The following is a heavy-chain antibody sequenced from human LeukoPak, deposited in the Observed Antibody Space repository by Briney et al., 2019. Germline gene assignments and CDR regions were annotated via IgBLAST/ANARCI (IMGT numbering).Heavy chain of an antibody. J-gene: IGHJ4*02. V-gene: IGHV3-30*03. Sequence: GGSLKLSCAASGFTFSDFDIHWVRQASGKGLEWVAVISYDARHENYADSVKGRFTVSRDDSRSTLYLQMNSLKTDDTAVYFCARDEFDGYNLGPSIYWGQGTLVTVSS. D-gene: IGHD5-24*01. CDR1: GFTFSDFD. CDR2: ISYDARHE. CDR3: ARDEFDGYNLGPSIY.